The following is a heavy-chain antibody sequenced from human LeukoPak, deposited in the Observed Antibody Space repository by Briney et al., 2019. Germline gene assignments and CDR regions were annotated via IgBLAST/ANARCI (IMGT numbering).Heavy chain of an antibody. CDR1: GFTFSNYA. CDR2: ISGSGGNT. CDR3: AKVRPRYGSGSYSNFDY. J-gene: IGHJ4*02. Sequence: GGSLRLSCAASGFTFSNYAMSWVRQAPGKGLEWVSAISGSGGNTYYAHSVKGRFTTSKNNSNNTLYLQMNSLRADDTAVYYCAKVRPRYGSGSYSNFDYWGQGTLVTVSS. D-gene: IGHD3-10*01. V-gene: IGHV3-23*01.